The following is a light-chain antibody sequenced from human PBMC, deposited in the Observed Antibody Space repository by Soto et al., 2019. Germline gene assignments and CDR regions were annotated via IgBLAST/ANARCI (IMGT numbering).Light chain of an antibody. J-gene: IGKJ1*01. CDR3: MQPLQSWT. CDR2: LGS. CDR1: QSLLHSNGYNY. V-gene: IGKV2-28*01. Sequence: DIVMTQSPLSLPVTPGEPASISCRSSQSLLHSNGYNYLDWYLQKPGQSPQLLIYLGSNRASGVPDRFIGSGSGTDFTMTIRRVEAEEVGVYYCMQPLQSWTFGQGTKVEIK.